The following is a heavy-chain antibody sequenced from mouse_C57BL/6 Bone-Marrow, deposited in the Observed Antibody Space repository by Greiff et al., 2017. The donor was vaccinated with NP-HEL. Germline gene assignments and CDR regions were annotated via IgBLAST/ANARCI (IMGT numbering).Heavy chain of an antibody. V-gene: IGHV5-17*01. CDR2: ISSGSSTI. CDR3: ARGALYYGSSYGYFDV. J-gene: IGHJ1*03. Sequence: EVQRVESGGGLVKPGGSLKLSCAASGFTFSDYGMHWVRQAPEKGLEWVAYISSGSSTIYYADTVKGRFTISRDNAKNTLFLQMTSLRSEDTAMYYCARGALYYGSSYGYFDVWGTGTTVTVSS. CDR1: GFTFSDYG. D-gene: IGHD1-1*01.